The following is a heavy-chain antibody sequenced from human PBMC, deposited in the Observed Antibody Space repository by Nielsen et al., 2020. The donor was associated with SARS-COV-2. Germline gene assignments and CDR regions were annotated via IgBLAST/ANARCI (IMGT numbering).Heavy chain of an antibody. V-gene: IGHV3-9*01. CDR3: ARNVVLRPTVQNWFDP. D-gene: IGHD3-3*01. J-gene: IGHJ5*02. CDR1: GFTFDDYA. CDR2: ISWNSGSI. Sequence: GGSLRLSCAASGFTFDDYAMHWVRQAPGKGLEWVSGISWNSGSIGYADSVKGRFTISRDNANRTLFLHLTSLRTDDTAVYYCARNVVLRPTVQNWFDPWGQGTQVTVSS.